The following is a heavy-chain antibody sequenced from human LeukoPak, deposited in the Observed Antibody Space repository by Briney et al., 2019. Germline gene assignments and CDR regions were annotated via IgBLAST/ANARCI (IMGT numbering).Heavy chain of an antibody. V-gene: IGHV1-18*01. CDR3: ARHYYDSSGYYYYYYMDV. J-gene: IGHJ6*03. Sequence: VASVKVSCKASGYTFTSYGISWVRQAPGQGLEWMGWISAYNGNTNYAQKLQGRVTMTTDTSTSTAYMELRSLRSDDTAVYYCARHYYDSSGYYYYYYMDVWGKGTTVTVSS. CDR2: ISAYNGNT. CDR1: GYTFTSYG. D-gene: IGHD3-22*01.